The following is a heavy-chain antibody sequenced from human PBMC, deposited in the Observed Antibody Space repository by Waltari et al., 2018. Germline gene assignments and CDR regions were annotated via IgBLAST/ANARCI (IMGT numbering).Heavy chain of an antibody. J-gene: IGHJ3*02. CDR1: GYTFTDYY. CDR3: ATGAMIVVVITVGGAFDI. Sequence: EVQLVQSGAEVKKPGATVKISCKASGYTFTDYYMHWVQHAPGKGLEWMGRVDPEDGETIYAEKFQGRVTITADTSTDTAYMELSSLRSEDTAVYYCATGAMIVVVITVGGAFDIWGQGTMVTVSS. CDR2: VDPEDGET. V-gene: IGHV1-69-2*01. D-gene: IGHD3-22*01.